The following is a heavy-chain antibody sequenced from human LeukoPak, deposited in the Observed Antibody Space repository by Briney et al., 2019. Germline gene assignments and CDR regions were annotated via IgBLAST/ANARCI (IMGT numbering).Heavy chain of an antibody. CDR3: ARDLGQVFSTAVADYYGMDV. V-gene: IGHV1-2*02. J-gene: IGHJ6*02. CDR2: INPNSGGT. CDR1: GYTFTGYY. Sequence: ASVKVSCKASGYTFTGYYMHWVRQAPGQGLEWMGWINPNSGGTNHAQKFQGRVTMTRDTSISTAYMELSRLRSDDTAVYYCARDLGQVFSTAVADYYGMDVWGQGTTVTVSS. D-gene: IGHD6-19*01.